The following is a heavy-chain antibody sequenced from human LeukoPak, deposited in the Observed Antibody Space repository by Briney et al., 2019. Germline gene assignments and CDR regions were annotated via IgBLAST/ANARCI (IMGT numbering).Heavy chain of an antibody. CDR2: INPNSGGT. J-gene: IGHJ3*02. CDR1: GYTFTGYY. Sequence: EASVKVSCKASGYTFTGYYMHWVRQAPGQGLEWMGWINPNSGGTNYAQKFQGRVTMTRDTSISTAYMELSRLRSDDTAVYYCARPLYDFWSGYHDAFDIWGQGTMVTVSS. V-gene: IGHV1-2*02. D-gene: IGHD3-3*01. CDR3: ARPLYDFWSGYHDAFDI.